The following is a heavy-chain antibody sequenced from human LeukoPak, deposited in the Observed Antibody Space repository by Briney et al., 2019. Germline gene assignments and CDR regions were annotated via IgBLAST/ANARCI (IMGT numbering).Heavy chain of an antibody. V-gene: IGHV3-48*03. J-gene: IGHJ4*02. Sequence: PGGSLRLSCAASGFTFSSYEMNWVRQAAGKSLEWIAYIRHDSQFIDYADSVKGRFTISRDNARNSLYLHTNSLRAEDTAVYYCAALWFGEGVYWGQGAQVTVSS. CDR2: IRHDSQFI. D-gene: IGHD3-10*01. CDR3: AALWFGEGVY. CDR1: GFTFSSYE.